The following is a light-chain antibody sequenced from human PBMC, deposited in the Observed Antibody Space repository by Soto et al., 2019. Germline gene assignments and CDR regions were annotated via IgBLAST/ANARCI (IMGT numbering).Light chain of an antibody. V-gene: IGKV3-20*01. CDR3: QQYGSSHT. J-gene: IGKJ5*01. Sequence: EIVLTQSPGTLSLSPGERATLSCRASQSVSSKYLAWYQQKPGQAPRLLIYGSSSRATGIPNKFSGSGSWTDFTLAISRLEPADFGVYYCQQYGSSHTFGQGTRLEI. CDR2: GSS. CDR1: QSVSSKY.